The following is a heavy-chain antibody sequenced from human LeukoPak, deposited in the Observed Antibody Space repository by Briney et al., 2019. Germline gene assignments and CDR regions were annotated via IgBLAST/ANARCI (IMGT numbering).Heavy chain of an antibody. D-gene: IGHD3-10*02. J-gene: IGHJ6*02. V-gene: IGHV3-23*01. CDR1: RFSISGFA. CDR3: AKDLHYYVAMDV. CDR2: ICSDYKT. Sequence: GCGLTLSCAPSRFSISGFAMTLVRQAPAKGREWVSCICSDYKTHDSEPVKGRFAISRDNSQRTVFLQMNRLRPEDTALSYCAKDLHYYVAMDVWGQGTAVTVSS.